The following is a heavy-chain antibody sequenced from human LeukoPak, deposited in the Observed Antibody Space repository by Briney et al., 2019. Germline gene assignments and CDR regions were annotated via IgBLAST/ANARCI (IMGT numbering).Heavy chain of an antibody. V-gene: IGHV4-59*01. J-gene: IGHJ4*02. CDR2: IYYSGST. D-gene: IGHD4-17*01. Sequence: PSETLSLTCSVSGDSISSYYWIWIRQPPGKGLEWIGYIYYSGSTNYNPSLKSRVTISVDTSKNQFSLKLSSVTAADTAVYYCARARASGDYVLPDYWGQGTLVTVSS. CDR1: GDSISSYY. CDR3: ARARASGDYVLPDY.